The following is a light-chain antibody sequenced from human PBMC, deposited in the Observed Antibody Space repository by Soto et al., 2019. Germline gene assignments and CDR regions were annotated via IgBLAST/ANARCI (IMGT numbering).Light chain of an antibody. CDR3: LQPNSYPRP. J-gene: IGKJ3*01. CDR1: QDISNF. Sequence: DIQMTQSPYAMSASVGDSVTITCRASQDISNFLAWFQQKPGNVPKRLIYLASSLQSGVPSRFSGSGSGTEFTLTISSLQPEDFATYYCLQPNSYPRPFGPGTKVAIK. CDR2: LAS. V-gene: IGKV1-17*03.